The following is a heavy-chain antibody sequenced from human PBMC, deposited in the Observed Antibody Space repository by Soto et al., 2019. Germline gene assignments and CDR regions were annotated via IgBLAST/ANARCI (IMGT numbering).Heavy chain of an antibody. CDR2: IHYSGST. V-gene: IGHV4-59*01. Sequence: PSETLSLTCTVSGGSISSDYWSWIRQPPGKGLEWIGYIHYSGSTNHNPSLKSRVTISVDTSKNEFSLKLSSVTAADTAVYYCVRLPWVAYGGIFDPWGQATLVTVPS. D-gene: IGHD4-17*01. J-gene: IGHJ5*02. CDR3: VRLPWVAYGGIFDP. CDR1: GGSISSDY.